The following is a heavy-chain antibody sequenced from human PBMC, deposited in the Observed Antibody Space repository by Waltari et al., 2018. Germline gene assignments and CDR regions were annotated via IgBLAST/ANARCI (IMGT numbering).Heavy chain of an antibody. V-gene: IGHV1-69*02. Sequence: QVQLVQSGAEVKKPGSSVKVSCKASGGTFSRYTIRWVRRGTGQGVEWMGRIIPILGIANYAQKFQGRVTITADKSTSTAYMELSSLRSEDTAVYYCATRKVGYCSSTSCPEYWGQGTLVTVSS. CDR1: GGTFSRYT. D-gene: IGHD2-2*03. CDR2: IIPILGIA. J-gene: IGHJ4*02. CDR3: ATRKVGYCSSTSCPEY.